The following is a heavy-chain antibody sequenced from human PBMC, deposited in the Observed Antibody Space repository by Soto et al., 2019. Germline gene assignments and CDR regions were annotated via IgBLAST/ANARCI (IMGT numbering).Heavy chain of an antibody. CDR2: ISAYNGNT. CDR1: GYPFTSYG. D-gene: IGHD2-21*01. CDR3: ARGRVPNRNPECGGECYFDY. Sequence: QVPLVQSGAEVKKPGASVKVSCKASGYPFTSYGISWVRQAPGQGLARMGWISAYNGNTNYAQKLQGRATMTRDTSTSTVYLERRRLRSDDTAVYYCARGRVPNRNPECGGECYFDYWRQGTLVTVSS. V-gene: IGHV1-18*01. J-gene: IGHJ4*02.